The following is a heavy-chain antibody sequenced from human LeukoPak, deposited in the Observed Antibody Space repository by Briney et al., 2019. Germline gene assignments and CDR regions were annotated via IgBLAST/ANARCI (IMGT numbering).Heavy chain of an antibody. CDR3: ARLRDSSSWYGHYYMDV. V-gene: IGHV4-59*01. J-gene: IGHJ6*03. CDR1: GGSISSYY. Sequence: SETLSLTCTVSGGSISSYYWSWIRQPPGKGLEWIGYIYYSGSTNYNPSLKSRVTISVDTSKNQFSLKLSSVTAADTAVYYCARLRDSSSWYGHYYMDVWGKGTTVTVSS. D-gene: IGHD6-13*01. CDR2: IYYSGST.